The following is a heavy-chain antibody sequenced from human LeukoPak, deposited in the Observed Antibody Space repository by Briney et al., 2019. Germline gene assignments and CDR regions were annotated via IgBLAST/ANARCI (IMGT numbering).Heavy chain of an antibody. CDR3: ARDDITMVRGVFSYYMDV. CDR1: GGSISSYS. J-gene: IGHJ6*03. D-gene: IGHD3-10*01. CDR2: IYDSGSA. V-gene: IGHV4-59*12. Sequence: SETLSLTCTVSGGSISSYSWSWIRQPPGKGLEWIGNIYDSGSANYNPSLKSRVTISVDTSKNQFSLKLSSVTAADTAVYYCARDDITMVRGVFSYYMDVWGKGTTVTVSS.